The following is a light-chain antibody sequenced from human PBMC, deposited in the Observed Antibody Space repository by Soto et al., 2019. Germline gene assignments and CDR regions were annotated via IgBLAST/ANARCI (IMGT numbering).Light chain of an antibody. CDR1: SSDIGSYNF. CDR3: NSYTSASTYV. V-gene: IGLV2-14*03. J-gene: IGLJ1*01. CDR2: DVT. Sequence: QSVLTQPASVSGSPGQSITISCTGTSSDIGSYNFVSWYQHHPGKAPKFMIYDVTIRPSGVSDRFSGSKSGNTASLTISGLQAEDEADYYCNSYTSASTYVFGTGTKVTVL.